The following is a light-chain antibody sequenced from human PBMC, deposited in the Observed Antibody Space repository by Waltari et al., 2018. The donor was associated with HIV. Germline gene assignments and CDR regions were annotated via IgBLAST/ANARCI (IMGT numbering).Light chain of an antibody. CDR3: QHSFTFPRT. V-gene: IGKV1-39*01. CDR1: QNFRDY. Sequence: IHITQSPPSLSASVGDRVTISFRASQNFRDYLNWYQQIPGNPPRLLIYSASSLNSGVPPRISGRGSGTEYTLTISSLQPEDFATYYCQHSFTFPRTVGGGTKVDIK. CDR2: SAS. J-gene: IGKJ4*01.